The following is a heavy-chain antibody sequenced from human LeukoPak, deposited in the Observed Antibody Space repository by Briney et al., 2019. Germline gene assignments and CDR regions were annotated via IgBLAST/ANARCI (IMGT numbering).Heavy chain of an antibody. V-gene: IGHV3-9*01. D-gene: IGHD4-17*01. J-gene: IGHJ4*02. CDR3: AKEIWPTVTTPGRTYFEY. CDR1: GFTFDDYA. CDR2: ISWNSGSI. Sequence: PPGGSLRLSCAASGFTFDDYAMHWVRHAPGKGLEGVSGISWNSGSIGYADSVKGRSTISRDNSKNTLYLQMNSLRAEDTAVYYCAKEIWPTVTTPGRTYFEYWGQGALVTVSS.